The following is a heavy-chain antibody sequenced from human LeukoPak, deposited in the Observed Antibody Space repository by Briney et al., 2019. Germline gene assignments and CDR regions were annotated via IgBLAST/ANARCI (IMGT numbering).Heavy chain of an antibody. CDR2: IYHSGST. CDR1: GDSISSGGYY. CDR3: AKDPPMIVVVRYFDY. J-gene: IGHJ4*02. D-gene: IGHD3-22*01. V-gene: IGHV4-30-2*01. Sequence: SQTLSLTCTVSGDSISSGGYYWSWIRQPPGKGLEWIGYIYHSGSTYYNPSLKSRVTISVDRSKNQFSLKLSSVTAADTAVYYCAKDPPMIVVVRYFDYWGQGTLVTVSS.